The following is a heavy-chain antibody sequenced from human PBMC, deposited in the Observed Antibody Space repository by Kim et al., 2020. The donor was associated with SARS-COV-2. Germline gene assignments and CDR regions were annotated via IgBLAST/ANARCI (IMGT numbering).Heavy chain of an antibody. V-gene: IGHV1-46*04. J-gene: IGHJ4*02. D-gene: IGHD6-13*01. CDR2: ITPNSGRT. CDR1: GYTLTSYH. CDR3: ARDFGGSWTWSE. Sequence: ASVKVSCKASGYTLTSYHMHWVRQAPGQGLEWKGLITPNSGRTTYAQKLQGRVIMGTDTTASTISMELSSLRSDGTDMYYCARDFGGSWTWSEWGQETLVTVST.